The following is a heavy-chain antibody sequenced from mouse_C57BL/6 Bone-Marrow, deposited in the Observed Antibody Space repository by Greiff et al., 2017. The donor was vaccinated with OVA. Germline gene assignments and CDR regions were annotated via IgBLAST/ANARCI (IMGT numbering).Heavy chain of an antibody. D-gene: IGHD1-1*01. J-gene: IGHJ1*03. CDR2: IYPGSGNT. V-gene: IGHV1-76*01. Sequence: VKLMESGAELVRPGASVKLSCKASGYTFTDYYINWVKQRPGQGLEWIARIYPGSGNTYYNEKFKGKATLTAEKSSSTAYMQLSSLTSEDSAVYFCARMDYYGSSHWYFDVWGTGTTVTVSS. CDR3: ARMDYYGSSHWYFDV. CDR1: GYTFTDYY.